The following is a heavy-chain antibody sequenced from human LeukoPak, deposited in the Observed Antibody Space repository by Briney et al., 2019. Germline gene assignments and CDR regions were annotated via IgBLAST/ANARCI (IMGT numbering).Heavy chain of an antibody. Sequence: SGPTLVNPTEALTLTCTVSGFSLSNARMGVSWIRQPPGKALEWLAHIFSNDEKSYSTSLKSRLTNSKDTSKSQVVLTMTNMDPVDTATYYCARMSGYYDTSGYYYVFDYWGQGTLVTVSS. CDR1: GFSLSNARMG. J-gene: IGHJ4*02. D-gene: IGHD3-22*01. CDR3: ARMSGYYDTSGYYYVFDY. V-gene: IGHV2-26*01. CDR2: IFSNDEK.